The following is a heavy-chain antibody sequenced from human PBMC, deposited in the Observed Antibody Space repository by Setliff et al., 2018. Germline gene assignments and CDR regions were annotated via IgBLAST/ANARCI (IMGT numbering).Heavy chain of an antibody. CDR3: AGTPARGTTWLSPFDY. J-gene: IGHJ4*02. V-gene: IGHV4-61*02. CDR2: IQSTGNT. Sequence: SLTCTVSGGSVASGSYYWSWIRQPAGKGLEWIGLIQSTGNTNYNPSLQSRVTISIDTSKNQFSLKMTSVTATDTAMYYCAGTPARGTTWLSPFDYWGQGTLVTVS. D-gene: IGHD6-19*01. CDR1: GGSVASGSYY.